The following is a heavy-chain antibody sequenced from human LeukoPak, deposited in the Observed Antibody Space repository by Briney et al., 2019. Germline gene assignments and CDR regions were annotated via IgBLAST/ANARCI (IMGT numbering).Heavy chain of an antibody. J-gene: IGHJ3*02. D-gene: IGHD3-16*01. Sequence: GGSLRLSCAASGFTFSTYSMNWVRQAPGKGLEWPSSISSSGTKIYYADSVKGRFTISRDNARNSVYLQMNSLRAEDTGVYYCARERSLGLRGVFDIWGQATMVTVSS. CDR2: ISSSGTKI. V-gene: IGHV3-21*01. CDR3: ARERSLGLRGVFDI. CDR1: GFTFSTYS.